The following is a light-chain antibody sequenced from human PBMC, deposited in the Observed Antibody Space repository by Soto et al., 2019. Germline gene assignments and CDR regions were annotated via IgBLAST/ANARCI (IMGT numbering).Light chain of an antibody. CDR2: DAS. CDR3: QQYDNLPRT. V-gene: IGKV1-33*01. CDR1: QDISNY. Sequence: DIPMTQSPSSLSASVGDRVTITCQASQDISNYLNWYQQKPGKAPKLLIYDASNLETGVPSRFSGSGSGTDFTFTISSPQPEDIATYYCQQYDNLPRTFGGGTKVEIK. J-gene: IGKJ4*01.